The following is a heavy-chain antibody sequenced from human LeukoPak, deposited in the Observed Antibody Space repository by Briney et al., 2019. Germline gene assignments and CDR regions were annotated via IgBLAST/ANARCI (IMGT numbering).Heavy chain of an antibody. D-gene: IGHD3/OR15-3a*01. Sequence: ASVKVSCKASGYMFTSYAMNWVRQAPGQGLEWMGWINTNTGNPTYAPGFTGRFVFSLDTSVSTAYLQISSLKSEDTAVYYCAKEGGLDPTIREIAFDMWGQGTMVTVSS. J-gene: IGHJ3*02. CDR3: AKEGGLDPTIREIAFDM. V-gene: IGHV7-4-1*02. CDR2: INTNTGNP. CDR1: GYMFTSYA.